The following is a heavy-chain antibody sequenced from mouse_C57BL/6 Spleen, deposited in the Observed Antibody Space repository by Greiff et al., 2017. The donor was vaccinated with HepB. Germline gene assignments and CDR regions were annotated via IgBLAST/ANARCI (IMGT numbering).Heavy chain of an antibody. CDR1: GYTFTSYW. CDR3: AREEIQDYGSSYYAMDY. V-gene: IGHV1-7*01. J-gene: IGHJ4*01. D-gene: IGHD1-1*01. CDR2: INPSSGYT. Sequence: QVQLQQSGAELAKPGASVKLSCKASGYTFTSYWMHWVKQRPGQGLEWIGYINPSSGYTKYNQKFKDKATLTADKSSSTAYMQLSSLTYEDSAVYYCAREEIQDYGSSYYAMDYWGQGTSVTVSS.